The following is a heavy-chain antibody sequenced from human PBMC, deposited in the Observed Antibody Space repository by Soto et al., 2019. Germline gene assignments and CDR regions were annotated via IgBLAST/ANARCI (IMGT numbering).Heavy chain of an antibody. CDR3: ARDSAIYLYNYYGSGSYNWFDP. V-gene: IGHV3-33*01. J-gene: IGHJ5*02. CDR2: IWYDGSNK. CDR1: GFTFSSYG. D-gene: IGHD3-10*01. Sequence: GGSLRLSCAASGFTFSSYGMHWVRQAPGKGLEWVAVIWYDGSNKYYADSVKGRFTISRDNSKNALYLQMNSLRAEDTAVYYCARDSAIYLYNYYGSGSYNWFDPWGQGTLVTVSS.